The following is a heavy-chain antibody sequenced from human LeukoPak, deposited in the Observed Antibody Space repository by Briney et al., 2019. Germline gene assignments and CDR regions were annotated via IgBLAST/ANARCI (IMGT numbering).Heavy chain of an antibody. V-gene: IGHV4-59*01. CDR1: GGSISSYY. CDR3: ARTHRGYSYGYGFDY. CDR2: IYYSGST. J-gene: IGHJ4*02. Sequence: SETLSLTCTVSGGSISSYYWCWIRQPPGKGLEWIGYIYYSGSTNYNPSLKSRVTISVDASKNQFSLKLSSVTAADTPVYYCARTHRGYSYGYGFDYWGQGTLVTVSS. D-gene: IGHD5-18*01.